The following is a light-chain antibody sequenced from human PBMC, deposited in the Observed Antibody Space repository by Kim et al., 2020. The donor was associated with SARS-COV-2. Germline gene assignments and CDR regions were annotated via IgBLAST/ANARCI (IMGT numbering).Light chain of an antibody. J-gene: IGLJ2*01. Sequence: GPMATSSASTSTYNNGGNNVHWYQQHPGAAPQLLIYDNNRRPSGVPNRFSGSKSGSTASLAICGVQSDDEADYHCAAWDDSLNSVVFGGGTQLTVL. CDR2: DNN. CDR3: AAWDDSLNSVV. CDR1: TYNNGGNN. V-gene: IGLV1-44*01.